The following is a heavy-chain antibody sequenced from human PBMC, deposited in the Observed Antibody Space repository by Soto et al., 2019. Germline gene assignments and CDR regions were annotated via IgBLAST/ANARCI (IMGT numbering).Heavy chain of an antibody. CDR2: IKQDGSEK. CDR1: GFTFSSDW. Sequence: HPGGSLRLSCAASGFTFSSDWMSWVRQAPGKGLEWVANIKQDGSEKYYVDSVKGRFTISRDNAKNSLYLQMNSLRAEDTAVYYCARDSLGSPKVPAVDYWGQGTLVTVSS. V-gene: IGHV3-7*03. D-gene: IGHD3-10*01. J-gene: IGHJ4*02. CDR3: ARDSLGSPKVPAVDY.